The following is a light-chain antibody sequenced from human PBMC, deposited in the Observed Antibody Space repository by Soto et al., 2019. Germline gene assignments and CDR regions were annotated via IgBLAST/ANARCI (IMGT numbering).Light chain of an antibody. Sequence: DVQMTQSPSSLSAFVGDRVTITCRASQGIAPYLAWFQQKPGKVPKLLIYATSTLQSGVPSRFSGSGSGTDFTLTINSLQHEDVGTYYCQKYNSAPLTFGGGTKVEIK. CDR3: QKYNSAPLT. CDR1: QGIAPY. J-gene: IGKJ4*01. V-gene: IGKV1-27*01. CDR2: ATS.